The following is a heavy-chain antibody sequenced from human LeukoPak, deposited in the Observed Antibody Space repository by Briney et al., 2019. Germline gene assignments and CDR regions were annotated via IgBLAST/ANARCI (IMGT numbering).Heavy chain of an antibody. V-gene: IGHV1-8*01. CDR2: MNPNSGNT. CDR1: GYTFTSYD. J-gene: IGHJ4*02. Sequence: ASVKVSCKASGYTFTSYDINWVRQATGQGLEWMGWMNPNSGNTGYAQKFQGRVTMTRNTSISTAYMELSSLRSEDTVVYYCARVALGYDILTGYYNYDDYWGQGTLVTVSS. CDR3: ARVALGYDILTGYYNYDDY. D-gene: IGHD3-9*01.